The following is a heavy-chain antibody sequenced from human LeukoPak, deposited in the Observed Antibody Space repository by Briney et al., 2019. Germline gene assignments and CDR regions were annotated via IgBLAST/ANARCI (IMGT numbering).Heavy chain of an antibody. D-gene: IGHD3-22*01. CDR2: ISGSGGST. J-gene: IGHJ4*02. CDR1: GFTFSSYA. Sequence: GGSLRLSCAASGFTFSSYAMSWVRRAPGKGLEWVSAISGSGGSTYYADSVKGRFTISRDNSKNTLYLQMNSLRAEDTAVYYCAKDDRFNYYDSSGYSPFDYWGQGTLVTVSS. V-gene: IGHV3-23*01. CDR3: AKDDRFNYYDSSGYSPFDY.